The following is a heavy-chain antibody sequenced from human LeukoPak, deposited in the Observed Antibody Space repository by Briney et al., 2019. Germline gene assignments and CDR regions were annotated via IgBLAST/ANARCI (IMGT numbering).Heavy chain of an antibody. CDR2: IYHSGST. J-gene: IGHJ5*02. CDR3: ARLKDLWFDP. Sequence: NPSETLSLTCTVSGYSISSGYYWGWIRQPPGKGLEWIGSIYHSGSTYYNPSLKSRVTISVDTSKNQFSLKLTSVTAADTAVYYCARLKDLWFDPWGQGTLVTVSS. V-gene: IGHV4-38-2*02. D-gene: IGHD2-15*01. CDR1: GYSISSGYY.